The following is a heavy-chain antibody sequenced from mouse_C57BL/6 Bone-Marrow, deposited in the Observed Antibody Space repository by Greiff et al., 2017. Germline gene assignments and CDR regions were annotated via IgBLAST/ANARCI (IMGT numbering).Heavy chain of an antibody. J-gene: IGHJ4*01. CDR2: LDPSDSYT. Sequence: QVQLQQPGAELVMPGASVKLSCKASGYTFTSYWMHWVKQRPGQGLEWIGELDPSDSYTNYNQKFKGKSTLTVDKSSSTAYMQLSSLTSEDSAVYYCARRGIYYDYDDAMDYWGQGTSVTVSS. CDR1: GYTFTSYW. CDR3: ARRGIYYDYDDAMDY. D-gene: IGHD2-4*01. V-gene: IGHV1-69*01.